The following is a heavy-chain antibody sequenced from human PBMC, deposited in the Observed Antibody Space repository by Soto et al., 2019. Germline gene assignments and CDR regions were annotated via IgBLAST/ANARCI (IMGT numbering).Heavy chain of an antibody. D-gene: IGHD2-8*01. CDR1: GYTFTGYY. CDR2: INPNSGGT. Sequence: GASVKVSCKGSGYTFTGYYTHWVRQAPGQGLEWMGWINPNSGGTNYAQKFQGRVTMTRDTSISTAYMELSRLRSDDTAVYYCARFKYCTNGVCYVDYYGMDVWGQGTTVTVSS. J-gene: IGHJ6*02. V-gene: IGHV1-2*02. CDR3: ARFKYCTNGVCYVDYYGMDV.